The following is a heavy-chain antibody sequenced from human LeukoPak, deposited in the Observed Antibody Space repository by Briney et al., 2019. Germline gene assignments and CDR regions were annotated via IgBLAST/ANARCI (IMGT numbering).Heavy chain of an antibody. CDR3: ARRVKLGYCSSTSCFTLPDAFDI. J-gene: IGHJ3*02. Sequence: GESLRTSCKGSGYSFTSYWISWVRQMPGKGLEWMGRIDPSDSYTNYSPSFQGHVTISADKSISTAYLQWSSLKASDTAMYYCARRVKLGYCSSTSCFTLPDAFDIWGQGTMVTVSS. CDR1: GYSFTSYW. CDR2: IDPSDSYT. D-gene: IGHD2-2*02. V-gene: IGHV5-10-1*01.